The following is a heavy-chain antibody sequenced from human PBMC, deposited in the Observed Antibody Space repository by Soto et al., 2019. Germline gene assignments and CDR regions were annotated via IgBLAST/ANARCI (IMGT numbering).Heavy chain of an antibody. CDR1: GGTFSSYA. D-gene: IGHD6-6*01. V-gene: IGHV1-69*06. CDR3: ASEYSSSYNWFDP. Sequence: SVKVYCKSSGGTFSSYAISWVRQAPGQVLEWMGGIIPIFGTANYAQKFQGRVTITADKSTSTAYMELSSLRSEDTAVYYCASEYSSSYNWFDPWGQGTLVTVSS. J-gene: IGHJ5*02. CDR2: IIPIFGTA.